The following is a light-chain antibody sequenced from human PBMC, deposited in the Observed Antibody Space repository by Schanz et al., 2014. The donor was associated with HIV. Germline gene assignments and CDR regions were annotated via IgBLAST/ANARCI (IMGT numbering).Light chain of an antibody. CDR3: QRYNSYSHT. V-gene: IGKV1-5*01. CDR2: AAS. J-gene: IGKJ2*01. Sequence: DIQMTQSPSTLSASVGDRVTITCRASQSISSWLAWYQQKPGKAPKLLIYAASTLQSGVPSRFSGSGSGTEFTLTISSLQPDDFATYYCQRYNSYSHTFGQGTKLDIK. CDR1: QSISSW.